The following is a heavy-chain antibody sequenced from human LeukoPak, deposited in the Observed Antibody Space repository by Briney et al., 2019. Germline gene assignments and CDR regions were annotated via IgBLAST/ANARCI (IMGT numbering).Heavy chain of an antibody. CDR1: GGSISGYY. D-gene: IGHD2-15*01. V-gene: IGHV4-59*08. CDR2: IYYTGNA. Sequence: SETLSLTCTVSGGSISGYYWNWLRQSPGKGLEWIAYIYYTGNANYNPSLKSRVTISVDTSKNQISLILSSVTAADTAVYYCARRTYCSGGRCYGENWFDPWGQGTLVTVSS. J-gene: IGHJ5*02. CDR3: ARRTYCSGGRCYGENWFDP.